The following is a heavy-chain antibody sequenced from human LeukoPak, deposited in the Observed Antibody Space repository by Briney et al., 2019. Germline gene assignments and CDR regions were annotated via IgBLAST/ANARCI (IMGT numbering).Heavy chain of an antibody. Sequence: GASVKVSCKASGYTFTGYYMHWVRQAPGQGLEWMGWINPNSGGTNYAQKFQGRVTMTRDTSISTAYMELSRLRSDDTAVYYCARVPDGYGQYYFDYWGQGTLVTVSS. CDR2: INPNSGGT. D-gene: IGHD5-24*01. J-gene: IGHJ4*02. CDR1: GYTFTGYY. V-gene: IGHV1-2*02. CDR3: ARVPDGYGQYYFDY.